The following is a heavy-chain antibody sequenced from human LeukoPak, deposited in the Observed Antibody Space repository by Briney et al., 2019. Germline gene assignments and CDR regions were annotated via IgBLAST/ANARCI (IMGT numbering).Heavy chain of an antibody. CDR3: ARDKGQLELRAFDI. Sequence: PGGSLRLSCAASGFTFSSYWMSWVRQAPGKGLEWVANIKQDGSGKYSVDSVKGRFTISRDNAKNSLYLQMNSLRAEDTAVYYCARDKGQLELRAFDIWGQGTMVTVSP. CDR1: GFTFSSYW. V-gene: IGHV3-7*01. J-gene: IGHJ3*02. CDR2: IKQDGSGK. D-gene: IGHD1-7*01.